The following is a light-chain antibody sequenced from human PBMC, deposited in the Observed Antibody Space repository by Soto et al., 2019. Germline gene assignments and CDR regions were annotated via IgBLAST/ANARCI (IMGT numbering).Light chain of an antibody. Sequence: EIVLTQSPGSLSLSPGERGPLSCRASQNLGTLYLAWFQQKSGQAPRLLIYSASRRATGIPDRFSGSGSGTDFTLTISSLQSEDFAVYYCQQYNNWPSVGQGTTGDIK. CDR2: SAS. CDR1: QNLGTLY. V-gene: IGKV3-20*01. J-gene: IGKJ1*01. CDR3: QQYNNWPS.